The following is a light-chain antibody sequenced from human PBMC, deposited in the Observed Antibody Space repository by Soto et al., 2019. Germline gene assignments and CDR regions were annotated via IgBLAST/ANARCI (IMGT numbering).Light chain of an antibody. CDR2: AAS. CDR1: QGISSS. V-gene: IGKV1-9*01. CDR3: QQVNTYPHT. J-gene: IGKJ2*01. Sequence: DIQLTQSPSFLSASVGDRVTITCRASQGISSSLAWFQQKPGKAPKLLIDAASTLQSRVPSRFSGSGSGTDFTLTINSLQPEDFATYYCQQVNTYPHTFGQGTKLEIK.